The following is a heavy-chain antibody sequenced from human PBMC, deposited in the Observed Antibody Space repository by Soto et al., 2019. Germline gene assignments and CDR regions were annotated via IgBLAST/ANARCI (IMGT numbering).Heavy chain of an antibody. CDR3: AQYGETEGRRYFDY. CDR2: IYYSGST. J-gene: IGHJ4*02. V-gene: IGHV4-30-4*01. D-gene: IGHD4-17*01. CDR1: GGSISSGDYY. Sequence: SETLSLTCTVSGGSISSGDYYWSWIRQPPGKGLEWIGYIYYSGSTYYNPSLKSRVTISVDTSKNQFSLKLSSVTAADTAVYYCAQYGETEGRRYFDYWGQGTLVTVSS.